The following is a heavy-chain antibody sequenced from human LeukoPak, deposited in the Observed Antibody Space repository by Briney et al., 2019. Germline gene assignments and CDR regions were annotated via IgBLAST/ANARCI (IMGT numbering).Heavy chain of an antibody. V-gene: IGHV4-59*01. D-gene: IGHD6-19*01. CDR2: IYYSGST. CDR3: ARDSSGWPASQGAFDI. J-gene: IGHJ3*02. Sequence: SETLSPTCTVSGGSISSYYWSWIRQPPGKGLEWIGYIYYSGSTNYNPSLKSRVTISVDTSKNQFSLKLSSVTAADTAVYYCARDSSGWPASQGAFDIWGQGTMVTVSS. CDR1: GGSISSYY.